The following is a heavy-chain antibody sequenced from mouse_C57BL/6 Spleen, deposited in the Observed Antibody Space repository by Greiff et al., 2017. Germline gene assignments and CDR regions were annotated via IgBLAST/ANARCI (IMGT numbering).Heavy chain of an antibody. CDR1: GYTFTSYW. V-gene: IGHV1-53*01. D-gene: IGHD1-1*01. CDR2: INPSNGGT. Sequence: QVHVKQPGTELVKPGASVKLSCKASGYTFTSYWMHWVKQRPGQGLEWIGYINPSNGGTNYNEKFKSKATLTVDKSSSTAYMQLSSLTSEDSAVYYCARAPYYGSSYWYFDVWGTGTTVTVSS. J-gene: IGHJ1*03. CDR3: ARAPYYGSSYWYFDV.